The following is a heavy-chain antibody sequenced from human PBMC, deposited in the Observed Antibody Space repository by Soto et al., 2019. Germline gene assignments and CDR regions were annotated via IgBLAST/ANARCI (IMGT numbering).Heavy chain of an antibody. CDR1: GFNFDDYA. V-gene: IGHV3-9*01. J-gene: IGHJ1*01. CDR3: VKDESINWYSGHFRH. Sequence: EVQLVESGGGLVQPGRSLRLSCAGSGFNFDDYAMHWVRQVPGKGLEWVSGTNWNSGSIGYADSVKGRFAISRDNAKNSLHLQMNSLRAEDTAFYYCVKDESINWYSGHFRHWGQGTLVTVSS. CDR2: TNWNSGSI. D-gene: IGHD6-13*01.